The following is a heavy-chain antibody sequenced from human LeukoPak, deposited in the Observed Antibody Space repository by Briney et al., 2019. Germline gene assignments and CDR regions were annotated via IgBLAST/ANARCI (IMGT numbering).Heavy chain of an antibody. J-gene: IGHJ5*02. CDR3: AKDGTVHCYGSFDNWFDP. V-gene: IGHV3-23*01. CDR1: GFTFSSYW. D-gene: IGHD3-10*01. CDR2: ISGSGGST. Sequence: GSLRLSCAASGFTFSSYWMSWVRQAPGKGLEWVSAISGSGGSTYYADSVKGRFTISRDNSKNTLYLQMNSLRAEDTAVYYCAKDGTVHCYGSFDNWFDPWGQGTLVTVSS.